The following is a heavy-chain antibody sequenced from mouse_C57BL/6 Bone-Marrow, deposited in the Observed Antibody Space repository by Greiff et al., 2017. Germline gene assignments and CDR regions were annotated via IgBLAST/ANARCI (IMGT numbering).Heavy chain of an antibody. D-gene: IGHD2-1*01. Sequence: EVNVVESGGDLVKPGGSLKLSCAASGFTFSSYGMSWVRQTPDKRLEWVATISSGGSYTYYPDSVKGRFTISRDNAKNTLYLQMSSLKSEDTAMYYCARRLLSMDYWGQGTSVTVSS. V-gene: IGHV5-6*02. CDR2: ISSGGSYT. J-gene: IGHJ4*01. CDR3: ARRLLSMDY. CDR1: GFTFSSYG.